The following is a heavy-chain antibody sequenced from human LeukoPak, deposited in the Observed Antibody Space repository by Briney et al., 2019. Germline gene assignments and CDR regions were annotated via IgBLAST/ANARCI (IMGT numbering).Heavy chain of an antibody. CDR2: ITSSGSYR. CDR1: GFTFSRHA. D-gene: IGHD5-12*01. J-gene: IGHJ4*02. CDR3: ASENIVGTSGALFDY. V-gene: IGHV3-21*01. Sequence: GALRLSCAASGFTFSRHAMNWVRQAPGKGLEWVSSITSSGSYRYHSDSVKGRFTISRDNAKNSLYLQMNSLRVEDTAVYYCASENIVGTSGALFDYWGQGILVTVSS.